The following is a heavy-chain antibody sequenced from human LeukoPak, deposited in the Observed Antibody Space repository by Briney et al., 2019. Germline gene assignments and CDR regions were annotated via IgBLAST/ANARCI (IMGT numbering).Heavy chain of an antibody. Sequence: GGSLRLSCAASGFTFSSYGMHWVRQAPGKGLEWVAVISYDGSNKYYADSVKGRFTISRDNSKNTLYLQMNSLRAEDTAVYYCAKDAGSSGSTDYWGQGTLVTVSS. V-gene: IGHV3-30*18. CDR3: AKDAGSSGSTDY. CDR2: ISYDGSNK. D-gene: IGHD1-26*01. CDR1: GFTFSSYG. J-gene: IGHJ4*02.